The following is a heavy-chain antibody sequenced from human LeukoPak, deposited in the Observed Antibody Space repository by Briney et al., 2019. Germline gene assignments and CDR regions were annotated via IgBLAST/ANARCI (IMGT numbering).Heavy chain of an antibody. D-gene: IGHD5-24*01. CDR3: ARVPLERWLQTYYFDY. Sequence: KPSETLSLTCAVSGGSISSSNWWSWVRQPPGKGLEWIGEIYHSGSTNYNPSLKSRVTISVDKSKDQFSLKLSSVTAADTAVYYCARVPLERWLQTYYFDYWGQGTLVTVSS. V-gene: IGHV4-4*02. J-gene: IGHJ4*02. CDR1: GGSISSSNW. CDR2: IYHSGST.